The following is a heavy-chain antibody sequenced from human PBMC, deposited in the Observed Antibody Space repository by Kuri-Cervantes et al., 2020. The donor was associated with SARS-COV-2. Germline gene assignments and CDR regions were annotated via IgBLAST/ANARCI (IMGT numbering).Heavy chain of an antibody. CDR1: RGSISSGGHY. Sequence: SQTLSLTCVVSRGSISSGGHYWGWVRQPPGRGLEWIGSINYSGSTFYSPNLKSRVTISVDTSTNQFSLKLTPVTAADTAVYYCARHTSTGWFDPWGQGTLVTVSS. D-gene: IGHD3-10*01. V-gene: IGHV4-39*01. J-gene: IGHJ5*02. CDR2: INYSGST. CDR3: ARHTSTGWFDP.